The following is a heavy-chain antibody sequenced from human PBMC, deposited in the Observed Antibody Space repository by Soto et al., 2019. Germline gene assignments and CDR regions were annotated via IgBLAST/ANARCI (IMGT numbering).Heavy chain of an antibody. V-gene: IGHV4-31*03. Sequence: QVQLQESGPGLVKPSQTLSLTCTVSGGSISSGGYYWSWIRQHPGKGLESIGYIYYSGSSYYNPSLKSRITRSVDTSKNQFSLKLSSVTAADTAVYYCARDHYYDSSGLPPRAFDIWGQGTMVTVSS. CDR2: IYYSGSS. D-gene: IGHD3-22*01. CDR3: ARDHYYDSSGLPPRAFDI. J-gene: IGHJ3*02. CDR1: GGSISSGGYY.